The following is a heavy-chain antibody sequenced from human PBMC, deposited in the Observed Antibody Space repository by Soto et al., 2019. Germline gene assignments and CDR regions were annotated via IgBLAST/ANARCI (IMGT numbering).Heavy chain of an antibody. CDR2: ISAYNGNT. D-gene: IGHD6-19*01. CDR3: ARDSSRGWYGVWFDP. Sequence: ASVKVSCKASGYTFTSYGISWVRQAPGQGLEWMGWISAYNGNTNYAQKLQGRVTMTTDTSTSTAYMELRSLRSDDTAVYYCARDSSRGWYGVWFDPWGQGTLVTVSS. V-gene: IGHV1-18*01. CDR1: GYTFTSYG. J-gene: IGHJ5*02.